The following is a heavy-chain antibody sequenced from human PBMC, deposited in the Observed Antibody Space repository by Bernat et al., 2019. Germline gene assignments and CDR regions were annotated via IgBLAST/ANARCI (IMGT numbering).Heavy chain of an antibody. V-gene: IGHV3-9*01. J-gene: IGHJ3*02. Sequence: EVQLVESGGGLVQPGRSLRLSCAASGFTCDDYAMHWVRQAPGKGLEWVSGISWNSGSIGYADSVKGRFTISRDNAKNSLYLQMNSLRAEDTALYYCARDVGRWSAEEDAFDIWGQGTMVTVSS. CDR3: ARDVGRWSAEEDAFDI. D-gene: IGHD3-3*01. CDR1: GFTCDDYA. CDR2: ISWNSGSI.